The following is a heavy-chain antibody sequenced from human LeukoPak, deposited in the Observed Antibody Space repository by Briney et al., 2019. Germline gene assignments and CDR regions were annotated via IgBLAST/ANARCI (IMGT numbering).Heavy chain of an antibody. CDR1: GGSFSGYY. D-gene: IGHD4-11*01. Sequence: PSETLSLTCAVYGGSFSGYYWSWIRQPPGKGLEWIGEINHSGSINYNPSLKSRVTISVDTSKNQFSLKLSSVTAADTAVYYCARESLATVTTPMDVWGQGTTVTVSS. CDR2: INHSGSI. CDR3: ARESLATVTTPMDV. V-gene: IGHV4-34*01. J-gene: IGHJ6*02.